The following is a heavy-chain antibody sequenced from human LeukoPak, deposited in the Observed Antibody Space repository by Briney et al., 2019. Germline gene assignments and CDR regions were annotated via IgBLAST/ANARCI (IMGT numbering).Heavy chain of an antibody. CDR1: GGSLSNSTFF. Sequence: SETLSLTCTVSGGSLSNSTFFWGWIRQPPGKGLEWLATIYYSGTTYYNPSLKSRFTISLDTSKNQFSLKLSSVTAADTAVYYCARANGAYIRWYFDLWGRGTLVTVSS. V-gene: IGHV4-39*07. D-gene: IGHD4-17*01. CDR3: ARANGAYIRWYFDL. J-gene: IGHJ2*01. CDR2: IYYSGTT.